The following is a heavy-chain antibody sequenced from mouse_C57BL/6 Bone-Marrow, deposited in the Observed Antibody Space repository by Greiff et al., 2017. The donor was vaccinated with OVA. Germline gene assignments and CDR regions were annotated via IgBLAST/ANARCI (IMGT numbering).Heavy chain of an antibody. D-gene: IGHD2-12*01. V-gene: IGHV1-74*01. Sequence: QVQLQQSGADLVKPGASVKVSCKASGYTFTSYWMHWVKQRPGQGLEWIGSIHPSDSDTNYNHKFKGKATLTVDKSSSPAYMQLSSLTSEDSAVYYCAIPPYDGVFDDWGQGTTLTVSA. CDR1: GYTFTSYW. CDR3: AIPPYDGVFDD. CDR2: IHPSDSDT. J-gene: IGHJ2*01.